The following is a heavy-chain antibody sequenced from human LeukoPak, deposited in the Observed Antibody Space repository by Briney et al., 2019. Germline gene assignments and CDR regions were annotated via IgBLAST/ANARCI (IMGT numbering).Heavy chain of an antibody. Sequence: PGGSLRLSCAASGFTFSNAWMSWVRQAPGKGREWVGRIKSKTDGGTTDYAVPVKGRFTISRDDSKNTLYLQMNSLKTEDTAVYYCTTRGYSGYDLRDYWGQGTLVTVSS. CDR1: GFTFSNAW. V-gene: IGHV3-15*01. CDR3: TTRGYSGYDLRDY. CDR2: IKSKTDGGTT. D-gene: IGHD5-12*01. J-gene: IGHJ4*02.